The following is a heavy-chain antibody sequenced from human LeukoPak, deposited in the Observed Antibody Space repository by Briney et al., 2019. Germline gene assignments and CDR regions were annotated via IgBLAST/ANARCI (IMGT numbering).Heavy chain of an antibody. Sequence: SETLSLTCTVSGGSISSYYWSWIRQPPGKGLEWIGYISYSGSTNYNPSLKSRVTISVDTSKNQFSLKLSSVTAADTAVYYCARARRGYSGYDRYAFDIWGQGTMVTVSS. CDR1: GGSISSYY. V-gene: IGHV4-59*01. J-gene: IGHJ3*02. D-gene: IGHD5-12*01. CDR2: ISYSGST. CDR3: ARARRGYSGYDRYAFDI.